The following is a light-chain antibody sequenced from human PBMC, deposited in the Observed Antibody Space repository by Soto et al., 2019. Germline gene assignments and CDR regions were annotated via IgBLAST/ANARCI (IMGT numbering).Light chain of an antibody. Sequence: IQLTQSPSSLSASVGARVPITWRASQGLSSYLAWYQQKPGKAPKLLIYKASNLEGGVPSRFSGSGSGTEFTLTIDRLQPDDFATYYCQQYHTSSITFGQGTRLEI. J-gene: IGKJ5*01. CDR3: QQYHTSSIT. V-gene: IGKV1-5*03. CDR1: QGLSSY. CDR2: KAS.